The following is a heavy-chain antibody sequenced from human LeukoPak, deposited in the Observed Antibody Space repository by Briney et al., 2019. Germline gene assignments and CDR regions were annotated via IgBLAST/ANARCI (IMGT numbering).Heavy chain of an antibody. D-gene: IGHD3-9*01. V-gene: IGHV4-4*07. CDR3: ARGLHYDILTGYYDHNWFDP. CDR1: GGSISSYY. Sequence: SETLSLTCPVSGGSISSYYWSWIRQPAGKGLEWIGRIYTSGSTNYNPSLKSRVTMSVDTSKNQFSLKLSSVTAADTAVYYCARGLHYDILTGYYDHNWFDPWGQGTLVTVSS. J-gene: IGHJ5*02. CDR2: IYTSGST.